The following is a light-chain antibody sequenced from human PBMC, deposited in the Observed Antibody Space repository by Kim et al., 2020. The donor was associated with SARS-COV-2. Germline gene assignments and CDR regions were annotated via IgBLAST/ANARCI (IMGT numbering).Light chain of an antibody. Sequence: SASVGDRGTIPCRASQGISNYLAWYQQKPGKVPKLLIYAASTLQSGVPSRFSGSGSRTDFTLTISSLQPEDVATYYCQKYNSAPHTFGQGTKLEI. CDR1: QGISNY. J-gene: IGKJ2*01. CDR3: QKYNSAPHT. CDR2: AAS. V-gene: IGKV1-27*01.